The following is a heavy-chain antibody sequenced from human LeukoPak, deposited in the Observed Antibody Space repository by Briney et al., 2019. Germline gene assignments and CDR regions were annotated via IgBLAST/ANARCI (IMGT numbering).Heavy chain of an antibody. CDR1: GYSINSGYY. CDR3: GSGDYYYFDY. D-gene: IGHD1-26*01. Sequence: SETLSLTCIVSGYSINSGYYWGWIRQPPGKGLEWIGEIYHSGSTNYNPSLKSRVTISVDKSNDHFSLKLTSVTAADTAVYYCGSGDYYYFDYWGQGTLVTVSS. J-gene: IGHJ4*02. V-gene: IGHV4-38-2*02. CDR2: IYHSGST.